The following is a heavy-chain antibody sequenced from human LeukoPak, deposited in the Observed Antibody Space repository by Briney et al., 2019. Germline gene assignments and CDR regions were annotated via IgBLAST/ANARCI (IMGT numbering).Heavy chain of an antibody. CDR2: ISYDGSNK. Sequence: PGGSLRLSCAGSGFIFNNYAMHWVRQAPGKGLEWVAVISYDGSNKYYADSVKGRFTISRDNSKNTLYLQMNSLRAEDTAVYYCAKEPHPSENYYYGMDVWGQGTTVTVSS. V-gene: IGHV3-30*18. CDR1: GFIFNNYA. CDR3: AKEPHPSENYYYGMDV. J-gene: IGHJ6*02.